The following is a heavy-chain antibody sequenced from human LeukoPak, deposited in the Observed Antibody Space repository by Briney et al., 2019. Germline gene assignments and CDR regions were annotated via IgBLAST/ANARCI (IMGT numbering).Heavy chain of an antibody. D-gene: IGHD3-16*01. CDR3: ARGRIGGPKAPFDY. J-gene: IGHJ4*02. V-gene: IGHV4-59*01. Sequence: SETLSLTCTVSGGSLSNYYWSWIRQPPGKGLEWIGHIYESGSTTYNPSIKSRVTISVDTSKKQFSLRLSSVTAADTAVYYCARGRIGGPKAPFDYWGQGTLVTVSS. CDR1: GGSLSNYY. CDR2: IYESGST.